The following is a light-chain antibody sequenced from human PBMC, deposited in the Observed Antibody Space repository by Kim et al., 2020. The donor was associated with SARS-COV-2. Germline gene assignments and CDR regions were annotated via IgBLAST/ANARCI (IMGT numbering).Light chain of an antibody. CDR1: KLGDKY. Sequence: SYELTQPPSVSVSPGQTASITCSGDKLGDKYVSWCQQKPGQYPVMVIYEDNKRPSGIPERFSGSNSGNTATLTISGTQAMDEADYYCQAWDSSTVVFGGG. CDR2: EDN. J-gene: IGLJ2*01. CDR3: QAWDSSTVV. V-gene: IGLV3-1*01.